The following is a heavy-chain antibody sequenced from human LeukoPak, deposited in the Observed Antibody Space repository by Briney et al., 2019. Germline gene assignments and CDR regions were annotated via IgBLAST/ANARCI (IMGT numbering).Heavy chain of an antibody. D-gene: IGHD2/OR15-2a*01. V-gene: IGHV3-30*04. CDR2: ILNDGSNK. Sequence: GRSLRLSCVVSGFTFRSYAMHWVRQAPGKGLEWVAVILNDGSNKYYADSVEGRFTVSRDNSKNTLYLQMNSLRAEDTAVYYCARGNKTFDPWGQGTLVTVSS. J-gene: IGHJ5*02. CDR1: GFTFRSYA. CDR3: ARGNKTFDP.